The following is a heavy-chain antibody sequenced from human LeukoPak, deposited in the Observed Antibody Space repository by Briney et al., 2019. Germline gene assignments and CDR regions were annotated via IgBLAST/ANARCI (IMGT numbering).Heavy chain of an antibody. CDR2: ISYDGSNK. CDR3: AARGVATFDY. D-gene: IGHD5-12*01. J-gene: IGHJ4*02. V-gene: IGHV3-30-3*01. CDR1: GFTFSSYA. Sequence: PGGSLRLSCAASGFTFSSYAMSWVRQAPGKGLEWVAVISYDGSNKYYADSVKGRFTISRDNSKNTLYLQMNSLRAEDTAVYYCAARGVATFDYWGQGTLVTVSS.